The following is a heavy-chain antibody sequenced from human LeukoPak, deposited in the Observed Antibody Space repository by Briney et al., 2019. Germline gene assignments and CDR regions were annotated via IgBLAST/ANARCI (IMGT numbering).Heavy chain of an antibody. CDR1: GFTFSSYW. CDR3: GRCGKVEQLVLAR. V-gene: IGHV3-74*01. D-gene: IGHD6-13*01. Sequence: GGSLRLSCAASGFTFSSYWMHWVRQGPGKGLVWVSRIKSDGSSTSYADPVKGRFTISRDNAKNTVYLQMNSLRAEDTAVYYCGRCGKVEQLVLARWGQGSLVTVSS. CDR2: IKSDGSST. J-gene: IGHJ4*02.